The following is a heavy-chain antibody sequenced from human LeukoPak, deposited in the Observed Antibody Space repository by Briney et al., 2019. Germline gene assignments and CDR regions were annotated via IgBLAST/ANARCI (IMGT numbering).Heavy chain of an antibody. Sequence: PGGSLRLSCAPSGFTFSSYGMHWVRQAPGKGLEWVTFIRYDGSNKYYGDSVKGRFTISRDNSKNTLYLQMNSLRAEDTALYYCAKASYGSVSYSYYYTHVWSEGTTVTVSS. J-gene: IGHJ6*03. CDR2: IRYDGSNK. D-gene: IGHD3-10*01. V-gene: IGHV3-30*02. CDR3: AKASYGSVSYSYYYTHV. CDR1: GFTFSSYG.